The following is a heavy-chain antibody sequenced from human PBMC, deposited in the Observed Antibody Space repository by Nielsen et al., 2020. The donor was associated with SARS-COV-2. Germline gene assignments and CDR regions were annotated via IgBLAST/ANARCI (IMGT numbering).Heavy chain of an antibody. CDR3: AKDLSYYDSSGYSDY. V-gene: IGHV3-11*06. Sequence: GESLKISCAASGFTFSDYYMSWIRQAPGKGLEWVSYISSSSSYTNYADSVKGRFTISRDNAKNSLYLQMNSLRAEDTAVYYCAKDLSYYDSSGYSDYWGQGTLVTASS. CDR1: GFTFSDYY. D-gene: IGHD3-22*01. J-gene: IGHJ4*02. CDR2: ISSSSSYT.